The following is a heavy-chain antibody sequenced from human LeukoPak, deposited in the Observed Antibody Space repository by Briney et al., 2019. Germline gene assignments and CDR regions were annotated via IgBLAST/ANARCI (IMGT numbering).Heavy chain of an antibody. V-gene: IGHV3-30*18. J-gene: IGHJ4*02. D-gene: IGHD6-19*01. CDR2: ISYDGSNK. Sequence: GGSLRLSCAASGFTFGSYGMHWVRQAPGKGLGWVAVISYDGSNKYYADSVKGRFTISRDNSKNTLYLQMNSLRAEDTAVYYCAKVKSPAVADPASYFDYWGQGTLVTVSS. CDR1: GFTFGSYG. CDR3: AKVKSPAVADPASYFDY.